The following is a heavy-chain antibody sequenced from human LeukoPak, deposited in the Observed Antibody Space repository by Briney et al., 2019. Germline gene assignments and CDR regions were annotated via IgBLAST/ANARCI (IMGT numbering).Heavy chain of an antibody. D-gene: IGHD4-17*01. CDR3: ARGDYGGTYFDY. J-gene: IGHJ4*02. CDR2: IYSGGST. Sequence: GGSLRLSCAASGFTVSSNYMSWVRQAPGKGLEWVSVIYSGGSTYYADSVKGRFTISRDNSKNTLYLQMNSLGAEDTAVYYCARGDYGGTYFDYWGQGTLVTVSS. V-gene: IGHV3-66*01. CDR1: GFTVSSNY.